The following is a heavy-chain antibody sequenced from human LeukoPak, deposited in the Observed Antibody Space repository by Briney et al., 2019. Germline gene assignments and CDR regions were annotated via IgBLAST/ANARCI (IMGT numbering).Heavy chain of an antibody. CDR3: ATDMMNGTTWRDY. CDR2: FDAEHDKT. J-gene: IGHJ4*02. CDR1: GYALAELS. D-gene: IGHD1-1*01. Sequence: ASVKVSCTVSGYALAELSIHWVRQTPGKGLEWMGGFDAEHDKTLYAQKFEGRVTMTEDTSTATAHLEMSSLTSDDTAVYYCATDMMNGTTWRDYWGQGTLVLVSS. V-gene: IGHV1-24*01.